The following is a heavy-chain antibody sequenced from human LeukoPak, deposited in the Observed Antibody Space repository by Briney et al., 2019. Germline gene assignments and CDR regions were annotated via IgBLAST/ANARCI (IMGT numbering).Heavy chain of an antibody. CDR3: ARGHPGFGYYYDSSGYKN. CDR1: GYTFTSYG. V-gene: IGHV1-18*01. Sequence: ASVKVSCKAYGYTFTSYGITWVRQAPGQGLEWMGWISGYNGKRNYAQKIQGRVTMTADTSTNTAYMELRSLRSDDTAVYYCARGHPGFGYYYDSSGYKNWGQGTLVTVSS. D-gene: IGHD3-22*01. CDR2: ISGYNGKR. J-gene: IGHJ4*02.